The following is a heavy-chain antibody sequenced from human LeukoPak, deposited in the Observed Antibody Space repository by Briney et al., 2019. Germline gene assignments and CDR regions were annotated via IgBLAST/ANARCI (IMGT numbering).Heavy chain of an antibody. CDR3: ARGTYYYDSSDYYEQNWFDP. CDR2: IYYSGST. D-gene: IGHD3-22*01. J-gene: IGHJ5*02. Sequence: PSETLSLTCTVSGGSISSYYWSWIRQPPGKGLEWIGYIYYSGSTNYNPSLKSRVTISGDTSKNQFSLKLSSVTAADTAVYYCARGTYYYDSSDYYEQNWFDPWGQGTLVTVSS. CDR1: GGSISSYY. V-gene: IGHV4-59*01.